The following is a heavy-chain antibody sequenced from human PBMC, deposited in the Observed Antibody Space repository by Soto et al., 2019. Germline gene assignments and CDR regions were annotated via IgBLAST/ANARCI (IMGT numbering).Heavy chain of an antibody. V-gene: IGHV1-46*01. CDR2: INPSGGST. D-gene: IGHD3-3*01. CDR3: ARNNWSGYQIDY. J-gene: IGHJ4*02. Sequence: QVQLVQSGAEVKKPGASVKVSCKASGYTFTSYYMHWVRQAPGQGLEWMGIINPSGGSTSYTQKFQGRVTMTRDTSTSTVYMELSSLRSEDTAVYYCARNNWSGYQIDYWGQGTLVTVSS. CDR1: GYTFTSYY.